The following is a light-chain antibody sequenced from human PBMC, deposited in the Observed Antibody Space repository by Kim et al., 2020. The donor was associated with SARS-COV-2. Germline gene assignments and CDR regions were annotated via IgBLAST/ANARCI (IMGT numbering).Light chain of an antibody. V-gene: IGLV1-36*01. CDR2: YDD. J-gene: IGLJ3*02. CDR3: AAWDDSLNGWV. Sequence: QRVTISCSGSSSNIGNNAVNWYQQLPGKAPQLLIYYDDLLPSGVSDRFSGYRSGTSASLAISGLQSEDEGDYYCAAWDDSLNGWVFGGGTQLTVL. CDR1: SSNIGNNA.